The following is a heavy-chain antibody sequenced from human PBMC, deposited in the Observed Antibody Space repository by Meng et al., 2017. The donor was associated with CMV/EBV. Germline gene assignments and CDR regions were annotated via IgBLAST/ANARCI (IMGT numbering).Heavy chain of an antibody. CDR2: ISAYNGNT. J-gene: IGHJ4*02. D-gene: IGHD3-3*01. V-gene: IGHV1-18*01. CDR3: ARDLGTYDFWSGYLPNFDY. Sequence: ASVKVSCKASGYTFTSYGISWVRQAPGQGLEWMGWISAYNGNTNYAQKLQGRVTMTTDTSTSTAYMEPRSLRSDDTAVYYCARDLGTYDFWSGYLPNFDYWGQGTLVTVSS. CDR1: GYTFTSYG.